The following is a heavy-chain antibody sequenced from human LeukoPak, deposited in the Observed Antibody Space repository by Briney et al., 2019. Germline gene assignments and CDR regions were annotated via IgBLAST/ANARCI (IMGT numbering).Heavy chain of an antibody. CDR1: GGSFSGYY. J-gene: IGHJ1*01. CDR2: TNHSGST. CDR3: ASKQDVGGQMDFQH. Sequence: PSETLSLTCAVYGGSFSGYYWSWIRQPPGKGLEWIGETNHSGSTNYNPSLKSRVTISVDTSKNQFSLKLSSVTAADTAVYYCASKQDVGGQMDFQHWGQGTLVTVSS. V-gene: IGHV4-34*01. D-gene: IGHD1-26*01.